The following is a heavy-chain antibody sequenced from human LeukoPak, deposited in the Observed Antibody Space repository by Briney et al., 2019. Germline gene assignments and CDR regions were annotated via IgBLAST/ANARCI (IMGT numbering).Heavy chain of an antibody. CDR2: ITHSGST. CDR1: GGSFSDHY. CDR3: AREGVGATRWFDP. Sequence: SETLSLTCAVYGGSFSDHYWSWIRQSPGKGLEWIGEITHSGSTNYNPSLKSRVTISVDTSKNQFSLKLCSVTAADTAVYYCAREGVGATRWFDPWGQGTLVTVSS. D-gene: IGHD1-26*01. V-gene: IGHV4-34*01. J-gene: IGHJ5*02.